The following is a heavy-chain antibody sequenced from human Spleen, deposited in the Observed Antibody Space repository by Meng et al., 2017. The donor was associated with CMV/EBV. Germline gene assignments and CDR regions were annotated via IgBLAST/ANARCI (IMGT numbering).Heavy chain of an antibody. Sequence: ASVKVSCKTSGYTFTGYYMHWVRQAPGQGLEWMGWINPNSGGTKYAQNFQGRVTMTRDTSFTTAHMELTSLRSDDTAVYYCARAGLGIVIEPRTMPGETYYFSSLDVWGQGTTVTVSS. J-gene: IGHJ6*02. D-gene: IGHD2/OR15-2a*01. CDR3: ARAGLGIVIEPRTMPGETYYFSSLDV. CDR1: GYTFTGYY. V-gene: IGHV1-2*02. CDR2: INPNSGGT.